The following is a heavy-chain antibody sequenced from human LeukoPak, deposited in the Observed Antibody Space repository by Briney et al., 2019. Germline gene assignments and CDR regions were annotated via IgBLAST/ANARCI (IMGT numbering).Heavy chain of an antibody. CDR2: INPNSGGT. V-gene: IGHV1-2*02. D-gene: IGHD6-6*01. CDR3: AREGQEQPVRLKFGY. J-gene: IGHJ4*02. CDR1: GYTFTGYY. Sequence: ASVKVSCKASGYTFTGYYMHWVRQAPGQGLEWMGWINPNSGGTNYAQKFQGRVTMTRDTSISTAYMELSRLRSDDTAVYYCAREGQEQPVRLKFGYWGQGTLVTVSS.